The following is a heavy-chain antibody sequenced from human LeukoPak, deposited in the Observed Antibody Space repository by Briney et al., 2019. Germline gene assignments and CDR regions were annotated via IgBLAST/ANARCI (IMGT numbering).Heavy chain of an antibody. J-gene: IGHJ4*02. V-gene: IGHV3-48*02. CDR1: GITFSSYT. D-gene: IGHD4/OR15-4a*01. CDR2: IRSGGGSI. Sequence: GGSLRLSCAASGITFSSYTMNWGRQDPGQGPEWVSYIRSGGGSIFYADSVKGRFSISRDNAKNSLYLQMSSLRDDDTAVYFCAREVRGTYLDYWGQGTLVTVSS. CDR3: AREVRGTYLDY.